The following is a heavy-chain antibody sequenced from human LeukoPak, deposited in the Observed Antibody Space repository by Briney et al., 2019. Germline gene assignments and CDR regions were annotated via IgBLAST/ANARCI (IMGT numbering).Heavy chain of an antibody. D-gene: IGHD6-13*01. CDR2: ISAYNGNT. CDR1: GYTFTNYS. Sequence: ASVKVSCKTSGYTFTNYSISWVRQAPGLGLEWMGWISAYNGNTNYAQKVQGRVTMTTDTSTSTAYMELRSLRFDDTAVYYCARDQSVRLLQTSSTYFKHVFAIWGQGSMVTVSS. CDR3: ARDQSVRLLQTSSTYFKHVFAI. J-gene: IGHJ3*02. V-gene: IGHV1-18*01.